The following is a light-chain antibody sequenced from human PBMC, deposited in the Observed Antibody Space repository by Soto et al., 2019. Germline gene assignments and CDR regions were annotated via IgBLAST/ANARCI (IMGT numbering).Light chain of an antibody. V-gene: IGLV2-23*01. Sequence: QSALTQPASVSGSPGQSITISCTGTSSDVGSYNLVSWYQQHPGKAPKLMIYEGSKRPSGVSNRFSGSKSGNTASLTISGLQAEDEANYYCCSYAGSSTPYVFGPGTKLPAL. J-gene: IGLJ1*01. CDR1: SSDVGSYNL. CDR3: CSYAGSSTPYV. CDR2: EGS.